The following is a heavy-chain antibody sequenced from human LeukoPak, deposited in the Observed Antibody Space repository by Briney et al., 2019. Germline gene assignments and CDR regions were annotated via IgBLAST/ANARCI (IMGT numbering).Heavy chain of an antibody. CDR1: GFTFRNYG. J-gene: IGHJ6*03. V-gene: IGHV3-30*02. Sequence: GGSLRLSCAASGFTFRNYGMHWVRQATGKGLEWVSFIWSDGNNRFYADSVKGRFTISRDNSKNMLYLQMDTLRAEDTALYYCAKDPGASVSGFYMDVWGKGTTVIVSS. D-gene: IGHD2-8*02. CDR3: AKDPGASVSGFYMDV. CDR2: IWSDGNNR.